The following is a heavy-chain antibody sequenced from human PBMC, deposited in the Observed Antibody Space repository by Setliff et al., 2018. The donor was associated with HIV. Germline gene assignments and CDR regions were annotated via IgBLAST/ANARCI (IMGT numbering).Heavy chain of an antibody. CDR2: INAGNGNT. Sequence: DSVKVSCKASGFTFSKSAIHWVRQAPGQRLEWMGWINAGNGNTKYSQKFQGRVTMTRNTSISTAYMELSSLRSEDTAVYYCARGSGWYNYWGQGTLVTVSS. J-gene: IGHJ4*02. D-gene: IGHD1-1*01. CDR3: ARGSGWYNY. V-gene: IGHV1-3*01. CDR1: GFTFSKSA.